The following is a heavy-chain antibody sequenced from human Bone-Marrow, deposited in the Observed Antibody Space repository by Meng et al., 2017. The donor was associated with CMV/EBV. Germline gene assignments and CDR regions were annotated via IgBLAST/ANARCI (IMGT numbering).Heavy chain of an antibody. Sequence: GESLKISCAASGFTFSSYSMNWVRQAPGKGLEWVSSISSSSSYIYYADSVKGRVTISRDNAKNSLYLQMNSLRAEDTAVYYCARVVRTAGGMDVWGQGTTVTVSS. CDR1: GFTFSSYS. CDR3: ARVVRTAGGMDV. V-gene: IGHV3-21*01. J-gene: IGHJ6*02. D-gene: IGHD3-10*01. CDR2: ISSSSSYI.